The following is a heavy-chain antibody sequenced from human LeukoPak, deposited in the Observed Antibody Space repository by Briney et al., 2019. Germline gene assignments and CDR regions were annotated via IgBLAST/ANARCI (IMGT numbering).Heavy chain of an antibody. J-gene: IGHJ4*02. Sequence: GGSLRLSCAASGFTFNNYAMSWVRQAPGKGLEWVSVISESGDTTHYADSVRGRFSSSRDNSKNALYLQMISLRAEDTAVYYCATDYDSGGFYSHFDNWGQGTLVTVS. V-gene: IGHV3-23*01. CDR1: GFTFNNYA. CDR3: ATDYDSGGFYSHFDN. D-gene: IGHD3-22*01. CDR2: ISESGDTT.